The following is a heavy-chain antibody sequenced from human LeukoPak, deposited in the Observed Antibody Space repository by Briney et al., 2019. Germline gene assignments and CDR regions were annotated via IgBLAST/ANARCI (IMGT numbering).Heavy chain of an antibody. CDR2: ISGSGGST. CDR1: GFTFSSYA. CDR3: ATYSSLNRREFQF. V-gene: IGHV3-23*01. D-gene: IGHD3-22*01. J-gene: IGHJ1*01. Sequence: GGSLRLSCAASGFTFSSYAMSWVRQAPGKGLEWVSAISGSGGSTYYADSVKGRFTISRDNSKNTLYLQMNSLRAEDTAVYYCATYSSLNRREFQFWGQGTLLTVSS.